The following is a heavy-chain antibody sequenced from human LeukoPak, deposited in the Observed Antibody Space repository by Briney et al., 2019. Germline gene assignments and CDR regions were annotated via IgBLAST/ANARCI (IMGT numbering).Heavy chain of an antibody. CDR2: IYHSGST. V-gene: IGHV4-30-2*01. D-gene: IGHD1-26*01. J-gene: IGHJ3*02. CDR3: ARTTPRADAFDI. Sequence: PSQTLSLTCTVSGGSISSGGYYWSWIRQPPGKGLEWIGYIYHSGSTYYNPSLKSRVTISVDRSKNQFSLKLSSVAAADTAVYYCARTTPRADAFDIWGQGTMVTVSS. CDR1: GGSISSGGYY.